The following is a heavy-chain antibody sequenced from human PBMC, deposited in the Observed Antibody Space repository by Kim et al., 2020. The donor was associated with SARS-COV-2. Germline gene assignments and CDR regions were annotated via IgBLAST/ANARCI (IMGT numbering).Heavy chain of an antibody. CDR1: GFSFSTYV. J-gene: IGHJ4*02. Sequence: GGSLRLSCAASGFSFSTYVMSWVRQAPGKGLEWVSVIKSGGSTYYADSVKGRFTISRDNSKNTLYLQMNSLRTEDSAVYYCAGRGPIAVPGNLDSWGQGTLVTVSS. D-gene: IGHD6-19*01. V-gene: IGHV3-23*01. CDR3: AGRGPIAVPGNLDS. CDR2: IKSGGST.